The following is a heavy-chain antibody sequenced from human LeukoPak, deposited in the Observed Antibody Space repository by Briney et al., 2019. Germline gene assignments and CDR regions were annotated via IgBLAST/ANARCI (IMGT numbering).Heavy chain of an antibody. D-gene: IGHD3-22*01. CDR2: INPNSGGT. V-gene: IGHV1-2*02. CDR1: GYTFTGYY. Sequence: ASVKVSCKASGYTFTGYYMHWVRQAPGQGLEWMGWINPNSGGTNYAQKLQGRVTMTTDTSTSTAYMELRSLRSDDTAVYYCARGLVSTMIVVVLDYWGQGTLVTVSS. J-gene: IGHJ4*02. CDR3: ARGLVSTMIVVVLDY.